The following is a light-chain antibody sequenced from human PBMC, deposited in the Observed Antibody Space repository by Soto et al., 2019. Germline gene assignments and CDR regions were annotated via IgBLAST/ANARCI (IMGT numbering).Light chain of an antibody. CDR1: SSDVGAYKY. CDR3: SSYTSTNTQV. CDR2: EVS. V-gene: IGLV2-14*01. J-gene: IGLJ1*01. Sequence: QSVLTQPASVSGSPGQSITISCTGTSSDVGAYKYVSWYQQHPGKAPKLMIYEVSNRPSGVSSRFSGSKSGNTASVTISGLQAEDEADYYCSSYTSTNTQVFGTGTKVTVL.